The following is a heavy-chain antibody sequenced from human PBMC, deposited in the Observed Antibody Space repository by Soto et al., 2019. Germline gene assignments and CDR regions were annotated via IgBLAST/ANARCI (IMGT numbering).Heavy chain of an antibody. V-gene: IGHV3-23*01. CDR1: GFTFSSYA. J-gene: IGHJ3*02. CDR2: ISGSGGST. Sequence: GGSLRLSCAASGFTFSSYAMSWVRQAPGKGLEWVSAISGSGGSTYYADSVKGRFTISRDNSKNTLYLQMNSLRAEDTAVYYCAKDRLAVAGRVHDAFDIWGQGTMVTVSS. CDR3: AKDRLAVAGRVHDAFDI. D-gene: IGHD6-19*01.